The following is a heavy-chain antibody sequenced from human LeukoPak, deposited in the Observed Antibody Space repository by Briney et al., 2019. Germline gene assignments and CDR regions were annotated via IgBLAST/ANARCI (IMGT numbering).Heavy chain of an antibody. CDR1: GFSVNINH. D-gene: IGHD6-19*01. V-gene: IGHV3-23*01. J-gene: IGHJ4*02. CDR2: IRGSGGGT. Sequence: GGSLRLSCAASGFSVNINHLSWVRQAPGKGLEWVSAIRGSGGGTYYADSVKGRFTISRDNSKNTLYLQMNSLRDEDTALYYCAKAGIGVVGYFDYWGQGTLVTVSS. CDR3: AKAGIGVVGYFDY.